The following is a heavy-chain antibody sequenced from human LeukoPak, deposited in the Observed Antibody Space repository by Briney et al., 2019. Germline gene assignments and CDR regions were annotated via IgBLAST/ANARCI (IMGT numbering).Heavy chain of an antibody. J-gene: IGHJ4*02. D-gene: IGHD1-26*01. CDR3: ARVYSGSPRGYFDY. CDR2: ISYDGSNK. V-gene: IGHV3-30-3*01. Sequence: PGGSLRLSCAASGFTFSSYAMHWVRQAPGKGLEWVAVISYDGSNKYYADSVKGRFTISRDNSKNTLYLQMNSLRAEDTAVYYCARVYSGSPRGYFDYWGQGTLVTVSS. CDR1: GFTFSSYA.